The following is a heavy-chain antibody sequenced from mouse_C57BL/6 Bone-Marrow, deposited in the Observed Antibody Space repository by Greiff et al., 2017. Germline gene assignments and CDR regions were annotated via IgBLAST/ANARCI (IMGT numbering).Heavy chain of an antibody. V-gene: IGHV2-9-1*01. Sequence: QVQLKESGPGLVAPSQSLSITCTVSGFSLTSYAISWVRQPPGKGLEWLGVIWTGGGTNYNSALKSRLSISKDNSKSQVFLKMNSLQTDDTARYYCARNWDSITAVVSPYWYFDVWGTGTTVTVSS. D-gene: IGHD1-1*01. CDR3: ARNWDSITAVVSPYWYFDV. CDR2: IWTGGGT. J-gene: IGHJ1*03. CDR1: GFSLTSYA.